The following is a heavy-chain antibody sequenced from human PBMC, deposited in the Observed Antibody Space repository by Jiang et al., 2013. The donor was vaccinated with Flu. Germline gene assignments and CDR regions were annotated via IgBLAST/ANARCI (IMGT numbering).Heavy chain of an antibody. CDR2: ISSSGSTI. V-gene: IGHV3-48*03. Sequence: VQLVESGGGLVQPGGSLRLSCAASGFTFSSYEMNWVRQAPGKGLEWVSYISSSGSTIYYADSVKGRFTISRDNAKNSLYLQMNSLRAEDTAVYYCARDLISRGAAAMNEPIDYYYYGMDVWGKGTTVTVSS. J-gene: IGHJ6*04. CDR3: ARDLISRGAAAMNEPIDYYYYGMDV. D-gene: IGHD2-2*01. CDR1: GFTFSSYE.